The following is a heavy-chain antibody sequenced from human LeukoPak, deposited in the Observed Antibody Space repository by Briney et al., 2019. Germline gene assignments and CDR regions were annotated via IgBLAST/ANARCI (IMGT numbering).Heavy chain of an antibody. J-gene: IGHJ3*02. D-gene: IGHD6-13*01. CDR2: ISYDGSNK. Sequence: GGSLRLSCAASGFTFSSYGMHWVRQAPGKGLEWVAVISYDGSNKYYADSVKGRFTISRDNSKNTLYLQMNSLRAEDTAVYYCAKGVEQQLVRGAFDIWGQGTMVTVSS. V-gene: IGHV3-30*18. CDR3: AKGVEQQLVRGAFDI. CDR1: GFTFSSYG.